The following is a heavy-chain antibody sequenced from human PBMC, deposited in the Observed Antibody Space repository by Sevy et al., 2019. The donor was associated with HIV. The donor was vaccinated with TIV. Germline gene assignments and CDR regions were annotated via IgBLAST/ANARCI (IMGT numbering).Heavy chain of an antibody. V-gene: IGHV3-30*03. CDR2: ISYDGSNK. CDR1: GFTFSTYG. Sequence: GGSLRLSCAASGFTFSTYGMHWVRQAPGKGLEWVAVISYDGSNKYYADSVKGRITISSDNSKNTLYLQVNSLRAEDTAVYYCARDFGDYVVDSWGQGTLVTVSS. D-gene: IGHD4-17*01. CDR3: ARDFGDYVVDS. J-gene: IGHJ4*02.